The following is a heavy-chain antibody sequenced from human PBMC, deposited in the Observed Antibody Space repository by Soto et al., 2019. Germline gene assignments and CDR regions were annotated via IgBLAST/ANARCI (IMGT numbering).Heavy chain of an antibody. CDR1: GFTFSSYG. V-gene: IGHV3-30*18. CDR3: AKDAGYSSSWYDY. J-gene: IGHJ4*02. CDR2: ISYDGSNK. D-gene: IGHD6-13*01. Sequence: QVQLVESGGGVVQPGRSLRLSCAASGFTFSSYGMHWVRQAPGKGLEGVAVISYDGSNKYYADSVKGRFTISRDNSKNTLYLQMNSLRAEDTAVYYCAKDAGYSSSWYDYWGQGTLVTVSS.